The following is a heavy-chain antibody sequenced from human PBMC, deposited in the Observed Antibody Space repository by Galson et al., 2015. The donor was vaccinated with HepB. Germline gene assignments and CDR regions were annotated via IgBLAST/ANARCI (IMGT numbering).Heavy chain of an antibody. CDR3: ARDIGSYSYGSGRFNY. D-gene: IGHD3-10*01. CDR2: IYYSGST. Sequence: SETLSLTCTVSGGSISTSTYYWGWIRQPPGKGLEWMGSIYYSGSTYYNPSLKSRVTISVDTSKNQFSLKLSSVTAADTAVYYCARDIGSYSYGSGRFNYWGQGTLVTVSS. CDR1: GGSISTSTYY. V-gene: IGHV4-39*07. J-gene: IGHJ4*02.